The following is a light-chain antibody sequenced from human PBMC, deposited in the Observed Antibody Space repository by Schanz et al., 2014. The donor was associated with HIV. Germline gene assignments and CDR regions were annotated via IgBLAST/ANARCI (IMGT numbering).Light chain of an antibody. CDR3: QQYNSYSRT. Sequence: DIQMTQSPSSLSASVGDRVTITCRASQSIRSYLNWYQQKPGKAPKLLIYAASSLQSGVPSRFSGSGSGTDFTLTISSLQPEDFATYYCQQYNSYSRTFGQGTKVEIK. J-gene: IGKJ1*01. V-gene: IGKV1-39*01. CDR1: QSIRSY. CDR2: AAS.